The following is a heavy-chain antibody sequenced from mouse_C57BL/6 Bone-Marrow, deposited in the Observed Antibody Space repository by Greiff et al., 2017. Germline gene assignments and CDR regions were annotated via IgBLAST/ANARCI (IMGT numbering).Heavy chain of an antibody. CDR2: IWWDDDK. Sequence: QVTLNVSGPGILQPSQTLSLPCSFSGFSLSTFGMGVGWIRQPSGKGLEWLAHIWWDDDKYYNPALKSRLTISKDTSKNQVFLKIANVDTADTATYYCARILSYYYGSSYGAMDYWSQGTSVTVSS. CDR1: GFSLSTFGMG. CDR3: ARILSYYYGSSYGAMDY. V-gene: IGHV8-8*01. D-gene: IGHD1-1*01. J-gene: IGHJ4*01.